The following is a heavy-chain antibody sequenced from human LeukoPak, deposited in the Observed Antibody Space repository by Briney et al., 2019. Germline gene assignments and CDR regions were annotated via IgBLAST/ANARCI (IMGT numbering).Heavy chain of an antibody. V-gene: IGHV4-34*01. CDR1: GGSFSGYY. CDR3: ARAIPGYSSSWFPANWFDP. CDR2: INHSGST. J-gene: IGHJ5*02. D-gene: IGHD6-13*01. Sequence: SETLSLTCAVYGGSFSGYYWSWIRQPPGKGLEWIGEINHSGSTNYNPSLKSRVTISVDTSKNQFSLKLSSVTAADTAVYYCARAIPGYSSSWFPANWFDPWGQGTLVTVSS.